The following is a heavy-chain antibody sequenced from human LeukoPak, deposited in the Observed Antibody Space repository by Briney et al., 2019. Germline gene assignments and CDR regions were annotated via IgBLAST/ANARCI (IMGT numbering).Heavy chain of an antibody. CDR1: GGSISPYY. D-gene: IGHD5-12*01. CDR3: ARDSPNGYTHGHRYYYMDV. J-gene: IGHJ6*03. V-gene: IGHV4-4*07. Sequence: SETLSLTCTVSGGSISPYYWTWIRQSAGRGLDYIGRIHSGGTTNYNPSLTSRITLSVDTSKNPFSLKLTSVTAADTAVYFCARDSPNGYTHGHRYYYMDVWGKGTTVTVSS. CDR2: IHSGGTT.